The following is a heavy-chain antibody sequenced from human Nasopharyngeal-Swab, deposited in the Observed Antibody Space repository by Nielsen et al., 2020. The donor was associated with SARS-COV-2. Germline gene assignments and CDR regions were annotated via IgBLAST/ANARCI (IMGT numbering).Heavy chain of an antibody. V-gene: IGHV3-30-3*01. D-gene: IGHD1-26*01. Sequence: GESLKTSCAASGFTFTSYARHWVRQAPGQGLEWMAVISYDGSNKYYADSVKGRFTISRDNSKNTLYLQMNSLRAEDTAVYYCARVRVGTTNFDYWGQGTLVTVSS. CDR1: GFTFTSYA. J-gene: IGHJ4*02. CDR3: ARVRVGTTNFDY. CDR2: ISYDGSNK.